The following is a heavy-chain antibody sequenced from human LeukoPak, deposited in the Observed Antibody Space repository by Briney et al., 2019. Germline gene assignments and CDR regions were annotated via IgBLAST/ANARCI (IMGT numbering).Heavy chain of an antibody. Sequence: SETLSLTCTVSGGSISSGSYYWSWIRQPAGTGLEWIGQIYSSGSTYYNPSLKSRLTMSGDTSKNQFSLKLSSVTAADTAVYYCVRGGSKAAATFDYWGQGTLVTVSS. CDR1: GGSISSGSYY. J-gene: IGHJ4*02. D-gene: IGHD2-15*01. CDR2: IYSSGST. V-gene: IGHV4-61*09. CDR3: VRGGSKAAATFDY.